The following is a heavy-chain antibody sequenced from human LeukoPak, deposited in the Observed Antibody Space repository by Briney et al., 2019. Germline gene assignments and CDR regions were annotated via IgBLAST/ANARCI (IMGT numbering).Heavy chain of an antibody. J-gene: IGHJ3*02. CDR3: ASQEHYYDSSGSYAFDI. CDR2: IYTSGST. Sequence: SETLSLTCTVSGGSISSYYWSWIRQPAGKGLEWIGRIYTSGSTNYNPSLKSRVTMSVDTSKNQFSLKLSSVTAADTAVYYCASQEHYYDSSGSYAFDIWGQGTMVTVSS. D-gene: IGHD3-22*01. V-gene: IGHV4-4*07. CDR1: GGSISSYY.